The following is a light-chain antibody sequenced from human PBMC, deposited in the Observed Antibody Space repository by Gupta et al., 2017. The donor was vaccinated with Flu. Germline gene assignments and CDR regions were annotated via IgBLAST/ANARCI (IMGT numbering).Light chain of an antibody. CDR2: DNN. J-gene: IGLJ2*01. Sequence: QKVTISCSGSSSNIGNNYVSWYQQLPGTAPKLLIYDNNKRPSGIPDRFSGSKSGTSATLGITGLQTGDEADYYCGTWDSSLSAVFGGETKLTVL. V-gene: IGLV1-51*01. CDR1: SSNIGNNY. CDR3: GTWDSSLSAV.